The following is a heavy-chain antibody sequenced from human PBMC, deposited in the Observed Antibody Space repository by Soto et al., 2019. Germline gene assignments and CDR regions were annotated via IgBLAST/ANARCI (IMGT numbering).Heavy chain of an antibody. Sequence: GGSLRLSCAASGFTFSSYSMNWVRQAPGKGLEWVSSISSSSSYIYYADSVKGRFTISRDNAKNSLYLQMNSLRAEDTAVYYCAREGRTIFGVVITNALDYYGMDVWGQGTTVTVSS. D-gene: IGHD3-3*01. CDR2: ISSSSSYI. V-gene: IGHV3-21*01. J-gene: IGHJ6*02. CDR3: AREGRTIFGVVITNALDYYGMDV. CDR1: GFTFSSYS.